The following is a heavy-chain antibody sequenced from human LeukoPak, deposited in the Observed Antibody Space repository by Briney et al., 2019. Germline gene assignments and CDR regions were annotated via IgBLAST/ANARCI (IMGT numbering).Heavy chain of an antibody. Sequence: GGSLRLSCAASGFSFNTHAMSWVRQAPGKGLEWVSTISGNGAKTYSAGSVKGRFTISRDNSKNTLYLQMNSLRAEDTALYYCAKDFGYSYGWVDCWGQGILVTVSS. CDR1: GFSFNTHA. CDR2: ISGNGAKT. D-gene: IGHD5-18*01. V-gene: IGHV3-23*01. CDR3: AKDFGYSYGWVDC. J-gene: IGHJ4*02.